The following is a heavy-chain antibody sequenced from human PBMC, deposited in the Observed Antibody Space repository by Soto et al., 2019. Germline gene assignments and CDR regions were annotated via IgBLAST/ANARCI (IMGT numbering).Heavy chain of an antibody. CDR3: ARGGIRGVSWNWFDT. CDR1: GFTVSRHD. V-gene: IGHV3-13*01. CDR2: IDSAGDA. D-gene: IGHD3-10*01. J-gene: IGHJ5*02. Sequence: EVQLVESGGGLVQPGGSLRLSCAASGFTVSRHDMHWVRQVTGKGLEWVSGIDSAGDAKYPASVKGRFTISRENAKNSLHLQMNSLRAGDTAVYYCARGGIRGVSWNWFDTWGQGTLVTVSS.